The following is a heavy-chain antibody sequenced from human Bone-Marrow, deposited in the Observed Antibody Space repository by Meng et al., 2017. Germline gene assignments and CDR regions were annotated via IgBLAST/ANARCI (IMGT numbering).Heavy chain of an antibody. J-gene: IGHJ4*02. D-gene: IGHD3-22*01. Sequence: GESLKISCAASGLTVSSNYMSWVRQAPGKGLEWVSIIYSGGSTYYADSVKGRFTISRDNSKNTLYLKMNSLRAEDTAVYYCARPTYYYDSSGYYYQHFDYWGQGTLVTVSS. CDR1: GLTVSSNY. V-gene: IGHV3-53*01. CDR2: IYSGGST. CDR3: ARPTYYYDSSGYYYQHFDY.